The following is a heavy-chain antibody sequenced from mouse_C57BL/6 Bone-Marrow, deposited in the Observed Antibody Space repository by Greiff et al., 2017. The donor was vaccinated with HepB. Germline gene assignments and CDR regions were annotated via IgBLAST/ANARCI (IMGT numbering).Heavy chain of an antibody. J-gene: IGHJ2*01. CDR3: ARGGYCGLDY. CDR1: GYTFTSYW. Sequence: QVQLQQPGAELVRPGTSVKLSCKASGYTFTSYWMHWVKQRPGQGLEWIGVIDPSDSYTNYNQKFKGKATLTVDTSSSAAYMQLSSLTSEDSAVYYCARGGYCGLDYWGQGTTLTVSS. D-gene: IGHD1-1*01. V-gene: IGHV1-59*01. CDR2: IDPSDSYT.